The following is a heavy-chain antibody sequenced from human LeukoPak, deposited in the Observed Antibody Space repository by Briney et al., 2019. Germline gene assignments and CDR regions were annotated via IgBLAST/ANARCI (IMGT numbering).Heavy chain of an antibody. CDR1: GFTFSSYA. Sequence: GGSLRLSCAASGFTFSSYAMSWVRQAPGKGLEWVSAISGSGGSTYYADSVKGRFTISRDNSKNTLYLQMNSLRAKDTAVYYCAKRRGIVVVPAAPGDYYYGMDVWGQGTTVTVSS. CDR2: ISGSGGST. D-gene: IGHD2-2*01. CDR3: AKRRGIVVVPAAPGDYYYGMDV. J-gene: IGHJ6*02. V-gene: IGHV3-23*01.